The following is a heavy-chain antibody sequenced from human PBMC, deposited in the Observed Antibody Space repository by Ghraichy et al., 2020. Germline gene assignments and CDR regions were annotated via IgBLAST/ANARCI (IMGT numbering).Heavy chain of an antibody. CDR1: GGSFSGYY. Sequence: SETLSLTCAVYGGSFSGYYWSWIRQPPGKGLEWIGEINHSGSTNYNPSLKSRVTISVDTSKNQFSLKLSSVTAADTAVYYCARMGSTAYSSSWRPQLEDYWGQGTLVTVSS. D-gene: IGHD6-13*01. CDR2: INHSGST. V-gene: IGHV4-34*01. J-gene: IGHJ4*02. CDR3: ARMGSTAYSSSWRPQLEDY.